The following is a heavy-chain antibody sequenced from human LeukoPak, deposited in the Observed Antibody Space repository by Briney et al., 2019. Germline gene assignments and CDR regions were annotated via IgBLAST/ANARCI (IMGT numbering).Heavy chain of an antibody. Sequence: PGGSLRVSCAASGFTFSSYAMSWVGQAPGKGLEWVSASRGSGGSTYYAASVKGRFTISRDNSKNTLYLQMNSLRAEDTAVYYCASCSGGRCYDYYGMDVWGQGTTVTVSS. V-gene: IGHV3-23*01. CDR2: SRGSGGST. D-gene: IGHD2-15*01. J-gene: IGHJ6*02. CDR1: GFTFSSYA. CDR3: ASCSGGRCYDYYGMDV.